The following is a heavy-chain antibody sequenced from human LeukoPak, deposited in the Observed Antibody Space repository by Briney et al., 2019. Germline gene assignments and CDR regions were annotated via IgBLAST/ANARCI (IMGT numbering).Heavy chain of an antibody. CDR1: GFTFSDYY. CDR3: AKDRIVAAGSDFFDY. D-gene: IGHD6-13*01. J-gene: IGHJ4*02. CDR2: IYSGGST. V-gene: IGHV3-66*01. Sequence: GGSLRLSCAASGFTFSDYYMSWIRQAPGKGLEWVSLIYSGGSTYYADSVKGRFTISRDNSKNTLYLQMNSLRAEDTAVYYCAKDRIVAAGSDFFDYWGQGTLVTVSS.